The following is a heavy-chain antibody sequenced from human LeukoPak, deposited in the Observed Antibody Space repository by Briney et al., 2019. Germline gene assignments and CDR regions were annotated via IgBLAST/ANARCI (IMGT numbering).Heavy chain of an antibody. J-gene: IGHJ6*02. V-gene: IGHV1-8*01. CDR1: GYTFTSYD. CDR2: MNPNSGNT. CDR3: ARGLATFRKYSDGNGMDV. Sequence: ASVKVTCNASGYTFTSYDINWVRQATGQGLEWMGWMNPNSGNTGYAQKFQGRVTMTRNTSISTAYMELSSLRSEDTAVYYCARGLATFRKYSDGNGMDVWGQGTTVTVSS. D-gene: IGHD3-16*01.